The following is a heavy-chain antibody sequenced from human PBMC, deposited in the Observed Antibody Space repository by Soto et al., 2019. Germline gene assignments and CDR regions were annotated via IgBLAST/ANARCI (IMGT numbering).Heavy chain of an antibody. Sequence: ASVKVSCKASGYTFTSYGISWVRQAPGQGLEWMGWISAYNGNTNYAQKLQGRVTMTTDTSTSTAYMELRSLRSDDTAVYYCARAGAGFVVVPAAFYYFDYWGQGTLVTVSS. CDR2: ISAYNGNT. CDR1: GYTFTSYG. D-gene: IGHD2-2*01. V-gene: IGHV1-18*01. J-gene: IGHJ4*02. CDR3: ARAGAGFVVVPAAFYYFDY.